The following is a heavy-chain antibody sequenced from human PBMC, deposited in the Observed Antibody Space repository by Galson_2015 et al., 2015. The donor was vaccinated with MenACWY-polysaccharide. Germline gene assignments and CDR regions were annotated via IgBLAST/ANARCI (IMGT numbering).Heavy chain of an antibody. Sequence: SVKVSCKASGYTFTTYAMNWVRQAPGQGLEWMGGINTNTGNPTYAQGFTGRFVFSLDASVSTAYLQISRLKAEDTAVYYCARDPKQQAHTVPTGRFDYGGQAPLVTFAS. V-gene: IGHV7-4-1*02. CDR1: GYTFTTYA. CDR3: ARDPKQQAHTVPTGRFDY. CDR2: INTNTGNP. J-gene: IGHJ4*02. D-gene: IGHD4-17*01.